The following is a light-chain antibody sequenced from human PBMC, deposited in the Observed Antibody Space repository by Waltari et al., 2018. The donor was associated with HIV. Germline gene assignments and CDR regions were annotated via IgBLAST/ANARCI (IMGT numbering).Light chain of an antibody. V-gene: IGKV2-30*01. J-gene: IGKJ1*01. CDR2: KVS. CDR1: HSLVYSDGNTY. Sequence: DVVLTQSPLSLPVTLGQPASISCRSSHSLVYSDGNTYLNWFQQRPDQSPRRLIYKVSNRDSGVPDRFSGSGSGTDFTLKISRVEAEDVGIYYCMQGTHWPPTFGQGTKVEI. CDR3: MQGTHWPPT.